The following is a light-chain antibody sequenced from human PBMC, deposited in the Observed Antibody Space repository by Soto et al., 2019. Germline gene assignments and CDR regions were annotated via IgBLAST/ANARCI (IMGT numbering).Light chain of an antibody. V-gene: IGKV1-39*01. CDR1: QDIKNY. CDR2: TAS. Sequence: DIQMTQSPSSLSSSVGDRVTITCQASQDIKNYLNWYQQKPGKAPKLLIYTASSLQSGVPSRFSGSGSGTDFTLTISSLQPEDFATYYCQQSFSTLITFGQGTRLEIK. J-gene: IGKJ5*01. CDR3: QQSFSTLIT.